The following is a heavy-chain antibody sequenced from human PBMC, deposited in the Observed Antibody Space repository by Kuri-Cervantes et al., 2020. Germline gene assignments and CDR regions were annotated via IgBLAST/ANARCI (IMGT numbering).Heavy chain of an antibody. CDR3: ARGSGMITFGGVIVF. Sequence: ASVKVSCKASDYTFSSYGIGWVRQAPGQGLEWMGWINPSGGSTSYAQKFQGRVTMTRDTSTSTVYMELSSLRSEDTAVYYCARGSGMITFGGVIVFWGQGTLVTVSS. J-gene: IGHJ4*02. CDR1: DYTFSSYG. V-gene: IGHV1-46*01. CDR2: INPSGGST. D-gene: IGHD3-16*02.